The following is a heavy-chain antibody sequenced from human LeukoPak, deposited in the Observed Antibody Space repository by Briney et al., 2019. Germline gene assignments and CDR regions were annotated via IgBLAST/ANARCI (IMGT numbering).Heavy chain of an antibody. D-gene: IGHD2-2*01. Sequence: GGSLRLSCAASGFTFNSYAMSWVRQAPGKGLEWVSSISPSSSFIYYADSVKGRFTICRENAKKSLHVQMDSLRGDDAAVYYCARDKENIPGPPYGMDVWGQGTPVTVFS. J-gene: IGHJ6*02. CDR2: ISPSSSFI. CDR1: GFTFNSYA. V-gene: IGHV3-21*01. CDR3: ARDKENIPGPPYGMDV.